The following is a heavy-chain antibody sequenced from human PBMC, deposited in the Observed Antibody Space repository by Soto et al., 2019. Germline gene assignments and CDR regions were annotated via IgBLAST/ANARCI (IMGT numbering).Heavy chain of an antibody. D-gene: IGHD5-12*01. Sequence: EASVKVSCKASGYTFTSYYMHWVRQAPGQGLEWMGIINPSGGSTTYAQKFQGRVTMTRDTSTSTAYMELRSLRSEDTAVYYCARDGHGGYVSDFDYWGQGTLVTVSS. CDR2: INPSGGST. CDR3: ARDGHGGYVSDFDY. J-gene: IGHJ4*02. CDR1: GYTFTSYY. V-gene: IGHV1-46*01.